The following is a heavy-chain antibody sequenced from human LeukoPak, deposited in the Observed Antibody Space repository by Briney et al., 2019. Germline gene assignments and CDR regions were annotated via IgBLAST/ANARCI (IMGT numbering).Heavy chain of an antibody. Sequence: GGSLRLSCAASGFTFSSYSMNWVRQAPGKGQEWVSYISSSSSTIYYADSVKGRFTISRDNAKNSLYLQMNSLRAEDTAVYYCARATGGYSYGYDYRGQGTLVTVSS. CDR3: ARATGGYSYGYDY. CDR1: GFTFSSYS. J-gene: IGHJ4*02. CDR2: ISSSSSTI. D-gene: IGHD5-18*01. V-gene: IGHV3-48*01.